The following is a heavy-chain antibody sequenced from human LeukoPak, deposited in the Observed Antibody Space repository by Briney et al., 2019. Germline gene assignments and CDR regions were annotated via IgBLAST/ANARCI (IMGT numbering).Heavy chain of an antibody. D-gene: IGHD5-18*01. J-gene: IGHJ4*02. CDR3: ARLDLDTAMVD. CDR1: GGTFSSYA. CDR2: IIPIFGTA. Sequence: SVKVSCKASGGTFSSYAISWVRQAPGQGLEWMGGIIPIFGTANYAQKFQGRVTMTRDTSISTAYMELSRLRSDDTAVYYCARLDLDTAMVDWGQGTLVTVSS. V-gene: IGHV1-69*05.